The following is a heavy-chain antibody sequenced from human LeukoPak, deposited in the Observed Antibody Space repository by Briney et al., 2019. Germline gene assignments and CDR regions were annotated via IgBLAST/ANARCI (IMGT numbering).Heavy chain of an antibody. Sequence: PSETLSLTCTVSGGSISSGGHYWSWIRQHPGKGLEWIGRIYTSGSTNYNPSLKSRVTISVDTSKNQFSLKLSSVTAADTAVYYCAREWEPQGAYFDYWGQGTLVTVSS. V-gene: IGHV4-61*02. CDR2: IYTSGST. J-gene: IGHJ4*02. D-gene: IGHD1-26*01. CDR3: AREWEPQGAYFDY. CDR1: GGSISSGGHY.